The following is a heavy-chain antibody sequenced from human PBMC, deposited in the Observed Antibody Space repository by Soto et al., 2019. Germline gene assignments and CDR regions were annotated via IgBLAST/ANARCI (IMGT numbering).Heavy chain of an antibody. D-gene: IGHD5-12*01. CDR2: IYPGDSDT. J-gene: IGHJ6*02. CDR3: ARAHIVATMSGNGMDV. V-gene: IGHV5-51*01. Sequence: TGESLKISCKGSGYSFTSYWIGWVRQMPGKGLEWMGIIYPGDSDTRYSPSFQGQVTISADKSISTAYLQWSSLKASDTAMYYCARAHIVATMSGNGMDVWGQGTTVTVSS. CDR1: GYSFTSYW.